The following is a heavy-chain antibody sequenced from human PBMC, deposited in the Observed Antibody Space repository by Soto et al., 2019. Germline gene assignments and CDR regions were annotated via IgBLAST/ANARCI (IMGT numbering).Heavy chain of an antibody. CDR2: ISSSGGTI. D-gene: IGHD4-17*01. V-gene: IGHV3-48*02. CDR3: AKDSYGDYIFDY. J-gene: IGHJ4*02. Sequence: RRLSCAASGFIFTRYSLNWVRQAPGKGLEWLSYISSSGGTIYCADSVKGRFTISRDSAKNSLYLQMNSLRDEDTAVYYCAKDSYGDYIFDYWGQGTLVTVSS. CDR1: GFIFTRYS.